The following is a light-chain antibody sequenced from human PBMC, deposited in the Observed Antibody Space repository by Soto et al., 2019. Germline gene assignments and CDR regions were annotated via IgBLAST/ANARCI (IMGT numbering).Light chain of an antibody. CDR3: LQQYAFPFT. V-gene: IGKV1-17*01. CDR2: TIS. Sequence: DIQMTQSPSSLSASVGDRVTITCRASQDIRISLDWFQQKPGTAPKRLIYTISKLQSGVPSRFSGGGSGTEFTLTISSLQPEDSATYYCLQQYAFPFTFGPGTKVDL. CDR1: QDIRIS. J-gene: IGKJ3*01.